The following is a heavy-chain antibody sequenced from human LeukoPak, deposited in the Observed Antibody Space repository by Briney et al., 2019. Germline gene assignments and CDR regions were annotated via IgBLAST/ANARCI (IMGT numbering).Heavy chain of an antibody. CDR3: AKAPVTSCSGVFCYPFDS. CDR2: ISWNSGTL. J-gene: IGHJ4*02. Sequence: HPGESLRLSCAASGLRFYDYAMHWVRQAPGKGLEWVSGISWNSGTLDYADSVKGRFTISRDNAKNSLYLQMNSLRVEDTAVYYCAKAPVTSCSGVFCYPFDSWGQGTLVTVSS. D-gene: IGHD2-15*01. CDR1: GLRFYDYA. V-gene: IGHV3-9*01.